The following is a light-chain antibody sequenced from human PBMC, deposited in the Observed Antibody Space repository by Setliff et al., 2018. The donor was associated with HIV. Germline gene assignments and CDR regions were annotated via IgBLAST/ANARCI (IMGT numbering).Light chain of an antibody. V-gene: IGLV2-14*01. CDR1: SSDVGGYSY. J-gene: IGLJ1*01. CDR3: SSYTSSNTSYV. Sequence: QSVLTQPASVSGSPGQSITISCTGTSSDVGGYSYVSWYQQHPGKAPKLIIYEVTNRPSGVSNRFSGSKSGNTASLTISGLQAEDEADYYCSSYTSSNTSYVFGAETKVTVL. CDR2: EVT.